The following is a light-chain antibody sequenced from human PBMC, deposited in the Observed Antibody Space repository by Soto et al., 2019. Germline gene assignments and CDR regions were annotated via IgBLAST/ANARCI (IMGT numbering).Light chain of an antibody. CDR1: QSVSNNY. J-gene: IGKJ1*01. CDR2: GAS. CDR3: QQYGSSGT. V-gene: IGKV3-20*01. Sequence: EMVLAQSAGALCLAPGEGATLSCRASQSVSNNYLAWYQQKPGQAPRLLIYGASNRDTGLPDRFSGSGSGTDFTLTISRLEPEDFAVYYCQQYGSSGTFGQGTKVDIK.